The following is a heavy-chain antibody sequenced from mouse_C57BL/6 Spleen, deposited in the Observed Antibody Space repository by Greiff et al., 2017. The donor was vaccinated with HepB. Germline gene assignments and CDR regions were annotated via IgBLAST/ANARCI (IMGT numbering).Heavy chain of an antibody. CDR2: ISDGGSYT. CDR1: GFTFSSYA. V-gene: IGHV5-4*01. Sequence: DVMLVESGGGLVKPGGSLKLSCAASGFTFSSYAMSWVRQTPEKRLEWVATISDGGSYTYYPDNVKGRFTISRDNAKNNLYLQMSHLKSEDTAMYYCARDTGLAWFAYWGQGTLVTVSA. CDR3: ARDTGLAWFAY. J-gene: IGHJ3*01.